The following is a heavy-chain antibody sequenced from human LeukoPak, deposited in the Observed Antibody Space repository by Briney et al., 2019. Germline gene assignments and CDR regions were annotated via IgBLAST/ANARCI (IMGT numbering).Heavy chain of an antibody. J-gene: IGHJ4*02. CDR1: GFTFSSYA. D-gene: IGHD3-16*01. Sequence: PGGSLRLSCAASGFTFSSYAMHWVRQAPGKGLEWVAVISYDGSNKYYADSVKGRFTISRDNSENTLYLQMNSLRAEDTAVYYCANKGGVAISDFDYWGQGTLVTVSS. CDR3: ANKGGVAISDFDY. V-gene: IGHV3-30-3*01. CDR2: ISYDGSNK.